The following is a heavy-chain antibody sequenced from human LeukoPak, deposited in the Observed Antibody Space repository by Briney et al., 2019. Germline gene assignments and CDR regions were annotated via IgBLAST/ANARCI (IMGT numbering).Heavy chain of an antibody. D-gene: IGHD6-13*01. J-gene: IGHJ4*02. Sequence: SETLSLTCTVSGGSISSSSYYWGWIRQPPGKGLEWIGSIYYSGSTYYNPSLKSRVTISVDTSKNQFSLKLSSVTAADTAVYYCARDSSSRKFDYWGQGTLVTVSS. CDR1: GGSISSSSYY. V-gene: IGHV4-39*07. CDR2: IYYSGST. CDR3: ARDSSSRKFDY.